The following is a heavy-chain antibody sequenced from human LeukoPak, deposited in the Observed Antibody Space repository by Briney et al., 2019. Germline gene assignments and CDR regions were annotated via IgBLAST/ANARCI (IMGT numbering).Heavy chain of an antibody. D-gene: IGHD1-26*01. CDR3: ASLGDSIY. V-gene: IGHV3-13*01. CDR2: IGKAGDT. CDR1: ALAFTEYD. J-gene: IGHJ4*02. Sequence: GGSLRLSCAASALAFTEYDMHWVRQATGGGLEWVSSIGKAGDTYYADSVKGRFTISRENANNHFYLQMNSLRAGDTAVYFRASLGDSIYWGQGTLVTVSS.